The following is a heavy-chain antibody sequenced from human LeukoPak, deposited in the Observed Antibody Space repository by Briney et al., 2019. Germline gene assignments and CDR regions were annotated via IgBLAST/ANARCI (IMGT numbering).Heavy chain of an antibody. CDR1: GGTFSSYA. CDR2: IIPIFGTA. D-gene: IGHD3-3*01. Sequence: SVKVSCMASGGTFSSYAISWVRQAPGQGLEWMGGIIPIFGTANYAQKFQGRVTITTDESTSTAYMELSSLRSEDTAVYYCARAGVYYYYMDVWGKGTTVTVSS. V-gene: IGHV1-69*05. CDR3: ARAGVYYYYMDV. J-gene: IGHJ6*03.